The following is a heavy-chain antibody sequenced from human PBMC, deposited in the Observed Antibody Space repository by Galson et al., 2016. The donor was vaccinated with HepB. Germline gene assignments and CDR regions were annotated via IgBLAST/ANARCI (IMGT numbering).Heavy chain of an antibody. J-gene: IGHJ6*03. Sequence: SVKVSCKASGGTFRRNAINWVRQAPGQGLEWMGRIIPMFGTGNYAQKCQGRVKITADESTKPAYMELNNLRSEDTAVYYCARVPGGEDYMDVWGKGTTVTV. CDR1: GGTFRRNA. CDR2: IIPMFGTG. D-gene: IGHD2-21*01. CDR3: ARVPGGEDYMDV. V-gene: IGHV1-69*13.